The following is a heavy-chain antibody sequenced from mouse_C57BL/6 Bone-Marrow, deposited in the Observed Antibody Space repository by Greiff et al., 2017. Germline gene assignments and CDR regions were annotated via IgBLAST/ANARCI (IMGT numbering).Heavy chain of an antibody. CDR3: ARKGYDYDAWFAY. CDR2: IYPGSGST. D-gene: IGHD2-4*01. Sequence: QVQLQQPGAELVKPGASVKMSCKASGYTFTSYWITWVKQRPGQGLEWIGDIYPGSGSTNYNEKFKSKATLTVDTSSSTAYMQLSSLTSEDSAVYYCARKGYDYDAWFAYWGQGTLVTV. CDR1: GYTFTSYW. J-gene: IGHJ3*01. V-gene: IGHV1-55*01.